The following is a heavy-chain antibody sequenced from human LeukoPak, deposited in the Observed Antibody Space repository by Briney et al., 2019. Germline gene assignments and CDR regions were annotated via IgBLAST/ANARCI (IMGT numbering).Heavy chain of an antibody. J-gene: IGHJ2*01. CDR1: GGSISSYY. CDR2: TFYSGST. CDR3: ARPRGIYWYFDL. Sequence: PSETLSLTCTVSGGSISSYYWSWIRQPPGKGLEWIGYTFYSGSTSYNPSLKSRVTISVDTSKNQFSLKLSSVTAADTAVYYCARPRGIYWYFDLWGRDTLVTVSS. D-gene: IGHD2-15*01. V-gene: IGHV4-59*08.